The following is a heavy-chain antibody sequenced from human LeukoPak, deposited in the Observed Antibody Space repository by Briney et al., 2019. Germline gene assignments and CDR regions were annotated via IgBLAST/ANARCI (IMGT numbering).Heavy chain of an antibody. V-gene: IGHV3-21*01. CDR1: GFTFDSYS. CDR3: ARDYLVVPAAMWWFDP. D-gene: IGHD2-2*01. J-gene: IGHJ5*02. CDR2: ISSSSNYI. Sequence: SGGSLRLSCAASGFTFDSYSMNWVRQAPGKGLEWVSSISSSSNYIYYADSVKGRFTISRDNAKNSLYLQMNSLRAEDTPVYYCARDYLVVPAAMWWFDPWGQGTLVTVSS.